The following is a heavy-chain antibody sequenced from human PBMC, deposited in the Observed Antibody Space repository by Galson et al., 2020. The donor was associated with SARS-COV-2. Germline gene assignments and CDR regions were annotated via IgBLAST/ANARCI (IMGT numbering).Heavy chain of an antibody. Sequence: SETLSLTCTVSGGSISTSTYYWGWIRQPPGKGLEWIGSIYYSGSSFYNPSLKSRVTISIDTSNNQLSLKLSSVTAADTAVYYCARVSRFTGGASTGEVDHWGQGTLVTVSS. CDR2: IYYSGSS. J-gene: IGHJ4*02. V-gene: IGHV4-39*07. CDR1: GGSISTSTYY. CDR3: ARVSRFTGGASTGEVDH. D-gene: IGHD7-27*01.